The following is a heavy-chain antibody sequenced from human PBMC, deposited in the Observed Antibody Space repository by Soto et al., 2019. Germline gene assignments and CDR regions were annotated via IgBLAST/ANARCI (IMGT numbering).Heavy chain of an antibody. CDR2: IIPIFGTA. J-gene: IGHJ4*02. CDR1: GGTFSSYA. CDR3: ARGPATDTRYYFDY. Sequence: QVQLMQSGAEVKKPGSSVKVSCKASGGTFSSYAISWVRQAPGQGLEWMGGIIPIFGTANYAQKFQGRVTITADESTSTAYMELSSLRSEDTAVYYCARGPATDTRYYFDYWGQGTLVTVSS. D-gene: IGHD2-2*01. V-gene: IGHV1-69*01.